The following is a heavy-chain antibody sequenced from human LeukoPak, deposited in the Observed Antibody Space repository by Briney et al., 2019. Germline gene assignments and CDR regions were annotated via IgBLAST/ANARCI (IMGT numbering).Heavy chain of an antibody. CDR2: LLYSGST. CDR3: AREGDGYSYIEY. Sequence: SETLSLTCTDSGGSISRSSYYWGWMRQPPGKGLEWIGSLLYSGSTYYKPSLKSRVTISVDTSKNQFSLKLSSVTAADTAVYYCAREGDGYSYIEYWGQGTLVTVSS. J-gene: IGHJ4*02. D-gene: IGHD5-24*01. V-gene: IGHV4-39*07. CDR1: GGSISRSSYY.